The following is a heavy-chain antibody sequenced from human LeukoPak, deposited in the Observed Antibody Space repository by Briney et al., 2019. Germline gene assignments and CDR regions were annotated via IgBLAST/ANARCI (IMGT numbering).Heavy chain of an antibody. CDR3: ARPLVVGYYYGMDV. CDR2: INHSGST. Sequence: SDTLSLTCAVYGVSFSGYYWSWIHQPPGKGLEWIGEINHSGSTNYNPSLKSRVTISVDTSKNQFSLKLSSVTAADTAVYYCARPLVVGYYYGMDVWGQGTTVTVSS. V-gene: IGHV4-34*01. J-gene: IGHJ6*02. CDR1: GVSFSGYY. D-gene: IGHD1-26*01.